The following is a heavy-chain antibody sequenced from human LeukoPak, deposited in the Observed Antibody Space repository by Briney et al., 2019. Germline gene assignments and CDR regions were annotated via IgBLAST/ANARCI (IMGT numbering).Heavy chain of an antibody. CDR2: IKSDGST. D-gene: IGHD3-22*01. CDR3: ARAPSEIGGYYPEYFRH. V-gene: IGHV3-74*01. Sequence: PGGSLRLSCAHSGFTSCSYCWNWVRQAPGKGLVWVSRIKSDGSTNYADSVKGRFTISRDNAKNTVSLQMNSLRTEDTGVYYCARAPSEIGGYYPEYFRHWGQGTLVTVSS. CDR1: GFTSCSYC. J-gene: IGHJ1*01.